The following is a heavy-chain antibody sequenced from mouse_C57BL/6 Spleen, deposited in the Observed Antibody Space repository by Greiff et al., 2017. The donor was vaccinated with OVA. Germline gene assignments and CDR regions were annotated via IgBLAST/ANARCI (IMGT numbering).Heavy chain of an antibody. V-gene: IGHV1-50*01. D-gene: IGHD1-1*01. CDR2: IDPSDSYT. CDR1: GYTFTSYW. Sequence: VQLQQPGAELVKPGASVKLSCKASGYTFTSYWMQWVKQRPGQGLEWIGEIDPSDSYTNYNQKFKGKATLTVDTSSSTAYMQRSSLTSEDSAVYYCARELRTYYFDYWGQGTTLTVSS. J-gene: IGHJ2*01. CDR3: ARELRTYYFDY.